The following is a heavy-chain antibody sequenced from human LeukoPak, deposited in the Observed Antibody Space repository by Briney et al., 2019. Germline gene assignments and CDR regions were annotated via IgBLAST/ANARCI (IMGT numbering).Heavy chain of an antibody. V-gene: IGHV1-2*02. CDR2: INPNSGGT. CDR3: ARGDYDILTGYYLYYFDY. J-gene: IGHJ4*02. CDR1: GYTFTGYY. D-gene: IGHD3-9*01. Sequence: GASVKVSCKASGYTFTGYYMHWVRQAPGQGLEWMGWINPNSGGTNYAQKFQGGVTMTRDTSISTAYMELSRLRSDDTAVYYCARGDYDILTGYYLYYFDYWGQGTLVTVSS.